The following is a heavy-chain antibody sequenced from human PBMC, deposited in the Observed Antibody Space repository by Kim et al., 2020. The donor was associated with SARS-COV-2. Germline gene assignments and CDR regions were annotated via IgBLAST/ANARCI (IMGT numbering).Heavy chain of an antibody. V-gene: IGHV4-34*01. CDR2: VSHSGAT. CDR1: GGSFSDYS. CDR3: AGTSGRGYVFG. Sequence: SETLSLTCAVYGGSFSDYSWSWIRQSPEKGLEWIGEVSHSGATNYNPSLSSRVTISVDTSKNQFSLKVNSVTAADMAVYFCAGTSGRGYVFGRGEGTTVTVSA. D-gene: IGHD1-1*01. J-gene: IGHJ6*04.